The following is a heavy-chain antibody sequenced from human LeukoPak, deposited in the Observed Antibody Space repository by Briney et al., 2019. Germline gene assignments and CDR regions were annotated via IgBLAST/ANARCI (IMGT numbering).Heavy chain of an antibody. CDR1: GFTFSGSA. J-gene: IGHJ4*02. CDR2: IRSKANSYAT. D-gene: IGHD1-26*01. CDR3: TRRVEWELPLFDY. Sequence: GGSLRLSCAASGFTFSGSAMHWVRQASGKGLEWVGRIRSKANSYATAYAASVKGRFTISRDDSKNTAYLQMNSLKTEDTAAYYCTRRVEWELPLFDYWGQGTLVTVSS. V-gene: IGHV3-73*01.